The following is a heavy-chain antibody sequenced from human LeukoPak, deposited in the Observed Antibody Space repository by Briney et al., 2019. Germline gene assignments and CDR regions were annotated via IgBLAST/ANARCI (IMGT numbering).Heavy chain of an antibody. CDR2: ISAYNGNT. D-gene: IGHD3-10*01. CDR3: ARLPHRLLSESYCLDP. CDR1: GYTFTSYG. Sequence: ASVKVSCKASGYTFTSYGISWVRQAPGQGLEWMGWISAYNGNTNYAQRLQGRVTMTTDTSTRTAYMELRSLRSDDTAVYYCARLPHRLLSESYCLDPWGQGTLVTVSS. V-gene: IGHV1-18*01. J-gene: IGHJ5*02.